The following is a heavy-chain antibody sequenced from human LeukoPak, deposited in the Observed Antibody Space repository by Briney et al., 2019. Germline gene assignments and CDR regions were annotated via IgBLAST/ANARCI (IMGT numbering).Heavy chain of an antibody. D-gene: IGHD2-2*01. J-gene: IGHJ6*02. V-gene: IGHV1-18*01. CDR2: ISACNGNT. Sequence: ASVKVSCKASGYTFTSYGISWVRQAPGQGLGWMGWISACNGNTNYAQKLQGRVTMTTDTSTSTAYMELRSLRSDDTAVYYCARARYCSSTSCYDYYYYGMDVWGQGTTVTVSS. CDR3: ARARYCSSTSCYDYYYYGMDV. CDR1: GYTFTSYG.